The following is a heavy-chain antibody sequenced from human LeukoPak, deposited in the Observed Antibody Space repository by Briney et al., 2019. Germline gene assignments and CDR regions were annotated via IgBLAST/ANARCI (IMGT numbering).Heavy chain of an antibody. Sequence: GGSLRLSCAASGFTVRSNHMSWVRQVPGKGLEWVSVISNGGGTNYVDSVKGRFTISRDNSKNPLYLQMNSLRAEDTALYYCKLVRGFKRPFEWWGQGTLVTVSS. CDR3: KLVRGFKRPFEW. V-gene: IGHV3-53*01. CDR1: GFTVRSNH. J-gene: IGHJ4*02. CDR2: ISNGGGT. D-gene: IGHD1-1*01.